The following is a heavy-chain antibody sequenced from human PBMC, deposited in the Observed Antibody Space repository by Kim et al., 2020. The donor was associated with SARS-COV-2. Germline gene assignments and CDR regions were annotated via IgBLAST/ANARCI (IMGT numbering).Heavy chain of an antibody. D-gene: IGHD6-19*01. V-gene: IGHV3-30*18. CDR1: GFTFSNYG. CDR3: AKDRTYRHDSGWCFQY. Sequence: GGSLRLSCAASGFTFSNYGMHWVRQAPGKGLEWVAVISYDGSKKYYGDSVKGRFTISRDNSENTLYLQMSSLRAEDTAVYYCAKDRTYRHDSGWCFQYWGQGTLVTVSS. J-gene: IGHJ4*02. CDR2: ISYDGSKK.